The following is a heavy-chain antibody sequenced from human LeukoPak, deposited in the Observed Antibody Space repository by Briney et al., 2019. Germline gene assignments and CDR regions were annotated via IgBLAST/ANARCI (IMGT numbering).Heavy chain of an antibody. J-gene: IGHJ4*02. CDR2: IRYDGSNK. V-gene: IGHV3-30*02. CDR1: GFTFSSYG. D-gene: IGHD3-10*01. CDR3: AKEVGYYYGSGSYYHFDY. Sequence: GGSLRLSCAASGFTFSSYGMHWVRQAPGKGLEWVALIRYDGSNKYYADSVKGRFTISRDNSKNTLYLQMNSLRAEDTAVYYCAKEVGYYYGSGSYYHFDYWGQGTLVTVSS.